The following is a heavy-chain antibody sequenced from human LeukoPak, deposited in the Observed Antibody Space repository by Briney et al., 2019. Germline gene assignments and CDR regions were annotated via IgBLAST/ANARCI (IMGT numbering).Heavy chain of an antibody. J-gene: IGHJ4*02. V-gene: IGHV3-20*01. CDR1: GFTFDDYG. CDR2: INWNGGST. CDR3: ARPPPLVRGVTKFDY. Sequence: GGSLRLSCAASGFTFDDYGMSWVRQAPGKGLEWVSGINWNGGSTGYADSVKGRFTISRDNAKNSLYLQMNSLRAEDTALYHCARPPPLVRGVTKFDYWGQGTLVTVSS. D-gene: IGHD3-10*02.